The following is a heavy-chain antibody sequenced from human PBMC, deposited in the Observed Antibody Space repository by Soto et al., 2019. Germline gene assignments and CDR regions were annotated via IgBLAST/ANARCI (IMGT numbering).Heavy chain of an antibody. CDR2: INPNSGGT. CDR1: GYTFTGYY. V-gene: IGHV1-2*04. D-gene: IGHD6-19*01. J-gene: IGHJ6*02. Sequence: ASVKVSCKASGYTFTGYYMHWVRQAPGQGLEWMGWINPNSGGTNYAQKFQGWVTMTRDTSISTAYMELSRLRSDDTAVYYCARTYRVAVATPTYDYYGMDVWGQGTTVTVSS. CDR3: ARTYRVAVATPTYDYYGMDV.